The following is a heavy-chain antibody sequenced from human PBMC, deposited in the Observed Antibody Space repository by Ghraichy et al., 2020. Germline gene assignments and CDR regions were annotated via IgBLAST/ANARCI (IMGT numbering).Heavy chain of an antibody. CDR2: KYFSGST. CDR1: GGSISGYY. V-gene: IGHV4-59*01. Sequence: GSLRLSCTVSGGSISGYYWSWIRQSPGKGLEWIAYKYFSGSTNYNPSLKSRITISVDTSKNQISLKLSSATAADTAMYYCARGRGGSGSYYDLWGQGSLVTVSS. CDR3: ARGRGGSGSYYDL. J-gene: IGHJ4*02. D-gene: IGHD3-10*01.